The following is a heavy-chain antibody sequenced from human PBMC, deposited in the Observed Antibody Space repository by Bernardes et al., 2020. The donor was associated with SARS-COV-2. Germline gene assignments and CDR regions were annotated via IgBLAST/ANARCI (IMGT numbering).Heavy chain of an antibody. D-gene: IGHD6-13*01. J-gene: IGHJ4*02. CDR1: GGSVISGSYY. CDR3: ARALHGTAFDY. V-gene: IGHV4-61*01. CDR2: IFYSGST. Sequence: SETLSLTCTVSGGSVISGSYYWSWMRQPPGKGLEWIGYIFYSGSTNYDFSLKSRVTISVDTSKNQFSLQLSSVTAADTAVYYCARALHGTAFDYWGQVNLVSVS.